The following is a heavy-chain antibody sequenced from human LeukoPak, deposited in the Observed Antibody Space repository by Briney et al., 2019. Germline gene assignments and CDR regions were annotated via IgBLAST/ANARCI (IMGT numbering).Heavy chain of an antibody. J-gene: IGHJ5*02. CDR3: YGSGSRFDP. CDR1: GFTFSSSA. V-gene: IGHV3-9*01. Sequence: PGGSLRLSCAASGFTFSSSAMNWVRQAPGKGLEWVSGISWNSGSIGYADSVKGRFTISRDNAKNSLYLQMNSLRAEDTALYYCYGSGSRFDPWGQGTLVTVSS. CDR2: ISWNSGSI. D-gene: IGHD3-10*01.